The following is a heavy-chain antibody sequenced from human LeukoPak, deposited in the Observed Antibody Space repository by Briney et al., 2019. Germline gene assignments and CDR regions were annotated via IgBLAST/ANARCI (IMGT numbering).Heavy chain of an antibody. V-gene: IGHV4-38-2*02. Sequence: PSETLSLTCSVSGYSISSGYYWGWIRQPPGKGLEWIGSIDHSGSTYYNPSLKSRVTISVDTSKNQFSLKLSSVTAADTAVYYCARPGAAGYYYYYMDVWGKGTTVTISS. CDR1: GYSISSGYY. J-gene: IGHJ6*03. CDR2: IDHSGST. CDR3: ARPGAAGYYYYYMDV. D-gene: IGHD6-13*01.